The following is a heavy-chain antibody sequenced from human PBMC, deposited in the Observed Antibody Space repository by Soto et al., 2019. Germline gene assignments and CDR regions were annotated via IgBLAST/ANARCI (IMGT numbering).Heavy chain of an antibody. V-gene: IGHV3-49*03. CDR3: TRAWLRHYYYGMDV. CDR1: GFTFGDYA. D-gene: IGHD5-12*01. CDR2: IRSKAYGGTT. Sequence: GGSLRLSCTASGFTFGDYAMSWFRQAPGKGLEWVGFIRSKAYGGTTEYAASVKGRFTIPRDDSKSIAYLQMNSLKTEDTAVYYCTRAWLRHYYYGMDVWGQGTTVTVSS. J-gene: IGHJ6*02.